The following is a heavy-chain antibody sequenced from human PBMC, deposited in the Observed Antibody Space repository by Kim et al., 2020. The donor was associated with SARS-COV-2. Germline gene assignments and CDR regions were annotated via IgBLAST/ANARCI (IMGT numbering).Heavy chain of an antibody. CDR1: GFTFSSYG. V-gene: IGHV3-30*18. Sequence: GGSLRLSCAASGFTFSSYGMHWVRQAPGKGLEWVAVISYDGSNKYYADSVKGRFTISRDNSKNTLYLQMNSLRAEDTAVYYCAKAVDDSSDPEWGQGTLVTVSS. CDR2: ISYDGSNK. CDR3: AKAVDDSSDPE. D-gene: IGHD3-22*01. J-gene: IGHJ4*02.